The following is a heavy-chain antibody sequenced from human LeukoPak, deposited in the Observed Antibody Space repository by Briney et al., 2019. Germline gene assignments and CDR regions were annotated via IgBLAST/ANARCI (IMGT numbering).Heavy chain of an antibody. D-gene: IGHD2-8*02. CDR1: GFTFSGYG. Sequence: PGGSLRLSCAASGFTFSGYGMHWVRQAPGKGLEWVAFIRYDGSNEYYADSVKGRFTISRDNSKNTLDLQMNSLRGEDTAMYCCAKGTGWRFDYWGQGTLVTVSS. CDR3: AKGTGWRFDY. J-gene: IGHJ4*02. CDR2: IRYDGSNE. V-gene: IGHV3-30*02.